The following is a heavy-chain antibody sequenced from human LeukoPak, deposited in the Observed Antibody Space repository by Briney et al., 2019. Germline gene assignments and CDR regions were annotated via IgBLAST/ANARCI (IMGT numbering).Heavy chain of an antibody. J-gene: IGHJ4*02. V-gene: IGHV1-3*01. CDR1: GYTFTSYA. CDR3: ARRGGTFRPFDY. Sequence: ASVKVSCKASGYTFTSYAMHWVRQAPGQRLEWMGWINAGNGNTKYSQKFQGRVTMTTDTSTSTAYMELRSLRSDDTAVYYCARRGGTFRPFDYWGQGTLVTVSS. D-gene: IGHD2/OR15-2a*01. CDR2: INAGNGNT.